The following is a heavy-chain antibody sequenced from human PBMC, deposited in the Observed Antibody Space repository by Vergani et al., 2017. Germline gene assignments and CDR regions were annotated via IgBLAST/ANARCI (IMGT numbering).Heavy chain of an antibody. V-gene: IGHV1-69*08. Sequence: QVQLVQSGAEVKKPGSSVKVSCKASGATFRSNTISWVRQVPGQGLEWMGRIIPVLGKTKYAQDFQGRLTITADTSTSTAYMELTSLRSQDTAVYYCASDPLGYGGDPEDYYCGMDVWGQGTTVTVSS. CDR3: ASDPLGYGGDPEDYYCGMDV. CDR1: GATFRSNT. D-gene: IGHD2-21*02. CDR2: IIPVLGKT. J-gene: IGHJ6*02.